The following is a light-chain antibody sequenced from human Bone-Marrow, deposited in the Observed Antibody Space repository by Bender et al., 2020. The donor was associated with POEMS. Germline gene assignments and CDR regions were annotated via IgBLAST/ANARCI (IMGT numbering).Light chain of an antibody. CDR1: SSDVGGYDY. CDR2: KTF. J-gene: IGLJ2*01. CDR3: QSADNSVTDVL. V-gene: IGLV2-14*01. Sequence: QSALTQPASVSGSPGQSIIISCIGSSSDVGGYDYVSWYQQRPGKAPKLIMYKTFDRPSGIPERFSGSSSGTTVTLTISGVQAEDEADYYCQSADNSVTDVLFGGGTKLTVL.